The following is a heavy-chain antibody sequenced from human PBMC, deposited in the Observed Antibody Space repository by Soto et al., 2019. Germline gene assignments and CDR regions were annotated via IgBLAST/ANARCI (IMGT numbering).Heavy chain of an antibody. Sequence: QVQLVESGGGVVQPGRSLRLSCAASGFTFSPYTMHWVRQTPGKGLEWVAVISYDGNDKYYADSVKGRFTVSRDNSKNTLYLQMTSLRAEDTALYYCARGGGFCGADCYKGGIDYWGQGTLVTVSS. CDR2: ISYDGNDK. J-gene: IGHJ4*02. D-gene: IGHD2-21*02. CDR3: ARGGGFCGADCYKGGIDY. CDR1: GFTFSPYT. V-gene: IGHV3-30-3*01.